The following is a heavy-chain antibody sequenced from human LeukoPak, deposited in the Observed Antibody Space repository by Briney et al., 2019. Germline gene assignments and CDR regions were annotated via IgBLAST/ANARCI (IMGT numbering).Heavy chain of an antibody. J-gene: IGHJ4*02. V-gene: IGHV4-4*07. CDR3: ARGKVVAGTPGQNSWDY. CDR2: IHTSGST. Sequence: SETLSLTCTVSGGSISSYYWNWIRQPAGKGLEWIGRIHTSGSTNYDPSLKSRVTMSVDTSRNQFSLKLSSVTAADTAVYYCARGKVVAGTPGQNSWDYWGQGTLVTVSS. CDR1: GGSISSYY. D-gene: IGHD6-19*01.